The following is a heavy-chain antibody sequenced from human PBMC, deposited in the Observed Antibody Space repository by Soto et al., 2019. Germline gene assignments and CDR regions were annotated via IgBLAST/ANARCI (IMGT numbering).Heavy chain of an antibody. V-gene: IGHV3-48*01. Sequence: GGSLRLSCAASGFTFSSYSMNWVRQAPGKGLEWVSYISSSSSTIYYADSVKGRFTIFRDNAKNSLYLQMNSLRAEDTAVYYCAREVQLLLIFDAFDIWGQGTMVTVSS. D-gene: IGHD2-15*01. CDR2: ISSSSSTI. J-gene: IGHJ3*02. CDR1: GFTFSSYS. CDR3: AREVQLLLIFDAFDI.